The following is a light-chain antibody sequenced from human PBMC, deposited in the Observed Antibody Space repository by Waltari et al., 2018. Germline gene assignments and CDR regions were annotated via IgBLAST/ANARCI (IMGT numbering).Light chain of an antibody. CDR1: QSVLYISNNKNY. V-gene: IGKV4-1*01. Sequence: DIVMTQSPDSLAVSLGERATINCKSSQSVLYISNNKNYLAWYQQKPGQPLKLLIYWASTRESGVPDRFSGSGSGTDFTLTISSLQAEDVAVYYCQQYYTTPQTFGQGTKVEIK. CDR3: QQYYTTPQT. J-gene: IGKJ1*01. CDR2: WAS.